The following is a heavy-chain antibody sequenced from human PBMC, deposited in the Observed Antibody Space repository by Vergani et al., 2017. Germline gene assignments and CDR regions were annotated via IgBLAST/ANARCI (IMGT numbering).Heavy chain of an antibody. V-gene: IGHV5-51*01. D-gene: IGHD2-21*01. CDR2: ITPFDSKI. CDR3: TRHXPCGDGACLHFDH. CDR1: ESSFTSNQ. J-gene: IGHJ4*02. Sequence: EVMLVQSGAEVKKPGESLKISCKYSESSFTSNQIAWVRQMSGKGLQWMGNITPFDSKIAYSPSFQGQVIMSIDKSITTAYLQWRSLEASDTAIYYCTRHXPCGDGACLHFDHWGQGTQVTVSS.